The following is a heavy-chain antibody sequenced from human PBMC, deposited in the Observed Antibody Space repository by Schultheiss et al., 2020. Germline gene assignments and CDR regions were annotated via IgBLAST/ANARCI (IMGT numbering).Heavy chain of an antibody. CDR3: ARGGYCSGGSCYPGWEFDY. D-gene: IGHD2-15*01. J-gene: IGHJ4*02. V-gene: IGHV3-21*01. CDR1: GFTFDDYA. CDR2: ISSSSSYI. Sequence: GGSLRLSCAASGFTFDDYAMHWVRQAPGKGLEWVSSISSSSSYIYYADSVKGRFTISRDNAKNSLYLQMNSLRAEDTAVYYCARGGYCSGGSCYPGWEFDYWGQGTLVTVSS.